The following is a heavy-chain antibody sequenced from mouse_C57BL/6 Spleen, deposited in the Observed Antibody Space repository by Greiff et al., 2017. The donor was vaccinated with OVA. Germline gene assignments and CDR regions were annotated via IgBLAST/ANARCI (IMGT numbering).Heavy chain of an antibody. CDR2: ISSGSSTI. D-gene: IGHD4-1*01. Sequence: EVKVVESGGGLVKPGGSLKLSCAASGFTFSDYGMHWVRQAPEKGLEWVAYISSGSSTIYYADTVKGRFTISRDNAKNTLFLQMTSLRSEDTAMYYYAGELLTGDWYFDVWGTGTTVTVSS. J-gene: IGHJ1*03. V-gene: IGHV5-17*01. CDR3: AGELLTGDWYFDV. CDR1: GFTFSDYG.